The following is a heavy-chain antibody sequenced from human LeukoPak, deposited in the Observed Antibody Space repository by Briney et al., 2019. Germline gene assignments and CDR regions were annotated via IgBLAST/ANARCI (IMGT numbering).Heavy chain of an antibody. J-gene: IGHJ4*02. D-gene: IGHD7-27*01. CDR2: INPSSGST. CDR1: GYIFTSHY. V-gene: IGHV1-46*01. Sequence: ASVKVSCKASGYIFTSHYMHWVRQAPGQGLEWMGIINPSSGSTSYAQKFQDRVKMTRDTSRSTVYMELSSLRSEDTAVYYCARRAGDHYYFDYWGQGTLVTVSS. CDR3: ARRAGDHYYFDY.